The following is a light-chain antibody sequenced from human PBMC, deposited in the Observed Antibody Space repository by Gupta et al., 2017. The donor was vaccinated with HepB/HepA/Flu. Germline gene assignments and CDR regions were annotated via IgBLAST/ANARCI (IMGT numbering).Light chain of an antibody. CDR3: AAWDDSLNGHGV. CDR2: SNN. CDR1: SSNIGSNT. J-gene: IGLJ2*01. Sequence: QSVLTQPPSASGTPGQRVTISCSGSSSNIGSNTVNWYQQLPGTAPKLLIYSNNQRPSGVPDRFSGSKSGTSASLAISGLQSEDEANYYWAAWDDSLNGHGVFGGGTNLTVL. V-gene: IGLV1-44*01.